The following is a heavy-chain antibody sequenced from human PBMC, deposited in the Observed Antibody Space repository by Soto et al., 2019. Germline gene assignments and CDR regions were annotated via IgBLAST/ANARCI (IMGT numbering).Heavy chain of an antibody. CDR1: GYSFTGYW. Sequence: GESLKISCEAYGYSFTGYWIAWVRQMPGRSLEWMGIIWPDDSEIRYSPSFQGQVTMSVDKSISTVYLQWSSLKASDTAMYFCARQIVSSSKPYSLDHWGQGTLVTVSS. D-gene: IGHD6-6*01. V-gene: IGHV5-51*01. CDR2: IWPDDSEI. CDR3: ARQIVSSSKPYSLDH. J-gene: IGHJ4*02.